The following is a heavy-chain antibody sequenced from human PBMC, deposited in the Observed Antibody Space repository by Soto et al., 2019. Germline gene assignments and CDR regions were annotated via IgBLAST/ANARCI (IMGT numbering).Heavy chain of an antibody. D-gene: IGHD3-22*01. J-gene: IGHJ4*02. CDR2: ISGSGGST. Sequence: AISGSGGSTYYADSVKGRFTISGDNSKNTLYLQMNSLRAEDTAVYYCAKDHYYYDSSGYYLFFDYWGQGTLVTVSS. CDR3: AKDHYYYDSSGYYLFFDY. V-gene: IGHV3-23*01.